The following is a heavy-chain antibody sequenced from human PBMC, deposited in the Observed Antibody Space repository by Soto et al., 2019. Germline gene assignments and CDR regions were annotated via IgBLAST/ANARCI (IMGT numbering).Heavy chain of an antibody. J-gene: IGHJ5*02. CDR3: AKVNSSSWYMGWFDP. D-gene: IGHD6-13*01. CDR2: ISYDGSNK. CDR1: GFTFSSYG. Sequence: QVQLVESGGGVVQPGRSLRLSCAASGFTFSSYGMHWVRQAPGKGLEWVAVISYDGSNKYYADSVKGRFTISRDNSKNTLYLQMNSLRAEDTAVYYCAKVNSSSWYMGWFDPWGQGTLVTVSS. V-gene: IGHV3-30*18.